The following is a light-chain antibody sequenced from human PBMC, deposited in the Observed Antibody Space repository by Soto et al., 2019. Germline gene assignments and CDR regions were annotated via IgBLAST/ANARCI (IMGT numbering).Light chain of an antibody. J-gene: IGKJ5*01. Sequence: EIVMTQSPATLSVSPWERATLSCRASQSVSSSYLAWYQQKPGQAPRLLIYGASIRATGIPARFSGSGSGTEFTLTISSLQSEDFAVYYCQQYNNWPPLTFGQGTRLEIK. CDR3: QQYNNWPPLT. CDR2: GAS. CDR1: QSVSSSY. V-gene: IGKV3-15*01.